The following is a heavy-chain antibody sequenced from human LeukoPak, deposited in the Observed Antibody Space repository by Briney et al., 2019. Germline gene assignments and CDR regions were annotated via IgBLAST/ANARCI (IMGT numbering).Heavy chain of an antibody. D-gene: IGHD5-24*01. V-gene: IGHV3-48*03. Sequence: GGSLRLSCAASGFSFSSYEMNWVRQAPGKGLEWVSYISSSGSTIYYADSVKGRFTISRDNAKNSLDLQMNSLRAEDTAVYYCAREEAEIIDYWGQGTLVTVSS. CDR1: GFSFSSYE. J-gene: IGHJ4*02. CDR3: AREEAEIIDY. CDR2: ISSSGSTI.